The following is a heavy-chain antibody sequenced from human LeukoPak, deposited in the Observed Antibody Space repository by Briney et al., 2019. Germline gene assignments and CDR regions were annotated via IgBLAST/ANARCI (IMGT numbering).Heavy chain of an antibody. CDR3: ARDPASIEATAQ. Sequence: PGGSPRLSCAASGFTVSSNYMSWVRQAPGKGLEWVSVIYSGGSTKYADSVRGRFTISRDNSKSTLYLQMNSLRAEDTAVYYCARDPASIEATAQWGQGTLVTVSS. CDR2: IYSGGST. J-gene: IGHJ4*02. V-gene: IGHV3-53*01. CDR1: GFTVSSNY. D-gene: IGHD5-12*01.